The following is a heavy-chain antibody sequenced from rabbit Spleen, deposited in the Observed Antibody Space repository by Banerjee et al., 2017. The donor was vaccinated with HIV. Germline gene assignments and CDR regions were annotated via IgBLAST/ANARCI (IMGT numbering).Heavy chain of an antibody. V-gene: IGHV1S40*01. CDR2: IDSGSSGFT. Sequence: QSLAESGGDLVKPGASLTLTCTASGVSFSSNSYMCWVRQAPGKGLEWIACIDSGSSGFTYFATWAKGRFTCSKTSSTTVTLQMTSLTAADTATYFCARDLTDVIGWNFGWWGQGTLVTVS. J-gene: IGHJ3*01. D-gene: IGHD4-1*01. CDR1: GVSFSSNSY. CDR3: ARDLTDVIGWNFGW.